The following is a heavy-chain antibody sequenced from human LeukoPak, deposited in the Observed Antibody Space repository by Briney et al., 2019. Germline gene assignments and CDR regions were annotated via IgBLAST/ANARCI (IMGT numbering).Heavy chain of an antibody. Sequence: ASVKVSCKASGYTFTGYYMHWVRQAPGQGLEWMGRINPNSGGTNYAQKLQGRVTMTTDPSTSTAYMELRSLRSDDTAVYYCARRGYGGSYYADYYYYGMDVWGQGTTVTVSS. V-gene: IGHV1-2*06. CDR3: ARRGYGGSYYADYYYYGMDV. CDR2: INPNSGGT. CDR1: GYTFTGYY. D-gene: IGHD1-26*01. J-gene: IGHJ6*02.